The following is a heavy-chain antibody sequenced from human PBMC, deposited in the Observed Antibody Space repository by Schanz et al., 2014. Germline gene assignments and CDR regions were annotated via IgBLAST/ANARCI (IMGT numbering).Heavy chain of an antibody. J-gene: IGHJ2*01. Sequence: VQLVESGGGLVQPGGSLRLSCAASGFTFTGYGMHWVRQAPGKGLEWVAVISYDGGNKYYADSVQGRFTISRDNSKNTLYLQMNSLRTEDTAVYYCATVGSETYSIYWYFDLWGRGTLVTVSS. CDR2: ISYDGGNK. V-gene: IGHV3-30*03. D-gene: IGHD3-10*01. CDR1: GFTFTGYG. CDR3: ATVGSETYSIYWYFDL.